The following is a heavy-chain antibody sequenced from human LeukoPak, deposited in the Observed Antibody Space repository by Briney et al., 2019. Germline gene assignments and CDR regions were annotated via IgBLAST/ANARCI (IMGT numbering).Heavy chain of an antibody. J-gene: IGHJ5*02. CDR1: GGTFSSYA. CDR2: LIPIFGIA. Sequence: ASVKVSCKASGGTFSSYAISWVRQAPGQGLEWMGRLIPIFGIANYAQKFQGRVTITADKSTSTAYMELSSLRSEDTAVYYCAREDCSSTSCYTGWFDPWGQGTLVTVSS. V-gene: IGHV1-69*04. CDR3: AREDCSSTSCYTGWFDP. D-gene: IGHD2-2*02.